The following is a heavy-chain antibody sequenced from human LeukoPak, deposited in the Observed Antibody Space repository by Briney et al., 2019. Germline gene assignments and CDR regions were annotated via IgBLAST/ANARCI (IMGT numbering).Heavy chain of an antibody. CDR2: INPNSGGT. CDR1: GYTFTGYY. V-gene: IGHV1-2*02. Sequence: ASVKVFCKASGYTFTGYYMHWVRQAPGQGLEWMGWINPNSGGTNYAQKFQGRVTMTRDTSISTAYMELSRLRSDDTAVYYCARDRVYYYDSSGSLLTNDYWGQGTLVTVSS. CDR3: ARDRVYYYDSSGSLLTNDY. J-gene: IGHJ4*02. D-gene: IGHD3-22*01.